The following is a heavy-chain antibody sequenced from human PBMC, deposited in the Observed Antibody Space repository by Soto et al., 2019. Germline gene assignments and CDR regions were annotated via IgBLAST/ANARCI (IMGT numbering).Heavy chain of an antibody. Sequence: SETLSLTCTVSGGSFSSGDYYWRWFRQPPGKDLEWIGYIYYSGSTYYNPSLKSRVTISVDTSKNQFSLKLSSVTAADTAVYYCARVAPDGGHYDSSGYYYYYYGMDVWGQGTTVTVSS. D-gene: IGHD3-22*01. V-gene: IGHV4-30-4*02. CDR2: IYYSGST. J-gene: IGHJ6*02. CDR3: ARVAPDGGHYDSSGYYYYYYGMDV. CDR1: GGSFSSGDYY.